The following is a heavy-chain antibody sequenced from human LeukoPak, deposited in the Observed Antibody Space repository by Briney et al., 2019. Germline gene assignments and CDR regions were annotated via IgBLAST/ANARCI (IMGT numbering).Heavy chain of an antibody. V-gene: IGHV4-59*02. CDR2: ISHNGDT. J-gene: IGHJ4*02. D-gene: IGHD2-21*02. CDR1: GGSVSSYY. Sequence: SETLSLTCAVSGGSVSSYYWSWIRQPPGKGLEWIAYISHNGDTNYNPSLKSRVTISLDTSKNQSSLKLSSVTAADTAVFYCARLHCIGDCHFYYFDSWGQGTLATVSS. CDR3: ARLHCIGDCHFYYFDS.